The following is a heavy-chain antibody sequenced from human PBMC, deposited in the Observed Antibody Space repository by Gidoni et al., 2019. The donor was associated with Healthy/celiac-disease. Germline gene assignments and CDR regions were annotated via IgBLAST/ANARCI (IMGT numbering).Heavy chain of an antibody. CDR1: GFTFDDYA. CDR3: TRDEGTSTFDY. V-gene: IGHV3-49*05. CDR2: IRSKAYGGTT. D-gene: IGHD3-10*01. J-gene: IGHJ4*02. Sequence: EVQLVESGGGLVKPGRSLTLSCPASGFTFDDYAMYWFRQAPGQGLEWVGFIRSKAYGGTTEYAASVKGRFTISRDDSKSIAYLQMNSLKTEDTAVYYCTRDEGTSTFDYWGQGTLVTVSS.